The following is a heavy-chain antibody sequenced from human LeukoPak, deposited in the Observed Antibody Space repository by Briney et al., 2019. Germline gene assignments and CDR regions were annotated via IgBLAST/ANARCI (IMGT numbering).Heavy chain of an antibody. D-gene: IGHD3-10*01. CDR2: ITGSGSNT. V-gene: IGHV3-23*01. CDR1: GFTFSNFW. CDR3: AKGYYASGSYAFDY. Sequence: GGSLRLSCAASGFTFSNFWMSWVRQAPGKGLEWVSGITGSGSNTYYADSVKGRFTISRDNSKNTLYLQMNSLRAEDTAVHYCAKGYYASGSYAFDYWGQGTLVTVSS. J-gene: IGHJ4*02.